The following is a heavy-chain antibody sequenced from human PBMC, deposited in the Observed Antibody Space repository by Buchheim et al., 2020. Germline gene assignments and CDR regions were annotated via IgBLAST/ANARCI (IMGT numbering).Heavy chain of an antibody. CDR3: ARSGPYSGSYSLRPHFDY. J-gene: IGHJ4*02. CDR1: GGSISSYY. Sequence: QVQLQESGPGLVKPSETLSLTCTVSGGSISSYYWSWIRQPPGKGLEWIGYIYYSGSTNYNPSRKSRVTISVDTSKNQFSLKLSSVTAADTAVYYCARSGPYSGSYSLRPHFDYWGQGTL. CDR2: IYYSGST. V-gene: IGHV4-59*01. D-gene: IGHD1-26*01.